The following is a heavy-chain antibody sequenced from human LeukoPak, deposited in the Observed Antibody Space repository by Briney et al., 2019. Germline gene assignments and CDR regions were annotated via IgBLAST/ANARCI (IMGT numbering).Heavy chain of an antibody. CDR3: AKGRGYYDFSGMDV. Sequence: GGSLRLSCAASGFTFSSYAMSWVRQAPGKGLEWVSAISGSGGSTYYADSVKGRFTISRDNSKNTLYLQMNSLRAEDTAVYYCAKGRGYYDFSGMDVWGQGTTVIVSS. CDR1: GFTFSSYA. D-gene: IGHD3-10*01. CDR2: ISGSGGST. J-gene: IGHJ6*02. V-gene: IGHV3-23*01.